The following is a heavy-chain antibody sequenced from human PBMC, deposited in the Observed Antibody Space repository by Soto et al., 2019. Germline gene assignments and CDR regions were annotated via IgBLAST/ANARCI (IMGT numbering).Heavy chain of an antibody. CDR2: ISGSGGST. Sequence: GGSLRLSCAASGFTFSSYAMSWVRHAPGKGLEWVSAISGSGGSTYYADSVKGRFTISRDNSKNTLYLQMNSLRAEDTAVYYCAKGVYYYDSSRDDAFDIWGQGTMVTVSS. D-gene: IGHD3-22*01. V-gene: IGHV3-23*01. J-gene: IGHJ3*02. CDR3: AKGVYYYDSSRDDAFDI. CDR1: GFTFSSYA.